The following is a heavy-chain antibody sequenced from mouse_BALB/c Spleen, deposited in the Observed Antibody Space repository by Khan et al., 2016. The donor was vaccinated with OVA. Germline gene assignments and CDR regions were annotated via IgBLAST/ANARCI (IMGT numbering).Heavy chain of an antibody. V-gene: IGHV1-54*01. Sequence: QVQLQQSGAELVRPGTSVKVSCKASGYAFNNYMLEWVKQRPGQGLEWIGVINPGSGGTNYNEKFKGKATLTADKSSNTAYMQLSILTSDDSAVYFCARGGYGSLAYWGQGTLVTVSA. CDR3: ARGGYGSLAY. D-gene: IGHD1-1*02. CDR1: GYAFNNYM. CDR2: INPGSGGT. J-gene: IGHJ3*01.